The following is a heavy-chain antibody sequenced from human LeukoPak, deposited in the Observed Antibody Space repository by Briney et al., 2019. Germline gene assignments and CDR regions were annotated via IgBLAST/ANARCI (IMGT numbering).Heavy chain of an antibody. CDR1: GFTFSSYA. J-gene: IGHJ4*02. CDR2: ISYDGSNK. Sequence: PGRSLRLSCAASGFTFSSYAMHWVRQAPGKGLEWVAVISYDGSNKYYADSVKGRFTISRDNSKNTLYLQMNSLRAEDTAVYYCAKPSPGYSSGWPPSSYFDYWGQGTLVTVSS. V-gene: IGHV3-30-3*02. D-gene: IGHD6-19*01. CDR3: AKPSPGYSSGWPPSSYFDY.